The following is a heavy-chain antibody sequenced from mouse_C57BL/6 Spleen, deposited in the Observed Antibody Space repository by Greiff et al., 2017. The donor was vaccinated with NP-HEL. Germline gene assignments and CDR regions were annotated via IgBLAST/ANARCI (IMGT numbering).Heavy chain of an antibody. CDR2: IDPENGDT. CDR3: TPYYGNYPAWFAY. CDR1: GFNIKDDY. J-gene: IGHJ3*01. Sequence: VQLQQSGAELVRPGASVKLSCTASGFNIKDDYMHWVKQRPEQGLEWIGWIDPENGDTEYASKFQGKATITADKSSNTAYLQLSSLTSEDTAVYYCTPYYGNYPAWFAYWGQGTLVTVSA. V-gene: IGHV14-4*01. D-gene: IGHD2-10*01.